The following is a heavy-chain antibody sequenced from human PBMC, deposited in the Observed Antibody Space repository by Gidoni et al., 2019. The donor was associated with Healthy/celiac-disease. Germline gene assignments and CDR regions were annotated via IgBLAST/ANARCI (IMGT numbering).Heavy chain of an antibody. V-gene: IGHV3-74*01. Sequence: EVQLVASGGGLVQPGGSLRLSGAASGFTFSIYWRHCVHQAPGKWLVWVSRINSDGSSTSYADSVKGRFTISRDNAKNTLYLQMNSLRAEDTAVYYCARERYGDTFDYWGQGTLVTVSS. J-gene: IGHJ4*02. D-gene: IGHD4-17*01. CDR3: ARERYGDTFDY. CDR2: INSDGSST. CDR1: GFTFSIYW.